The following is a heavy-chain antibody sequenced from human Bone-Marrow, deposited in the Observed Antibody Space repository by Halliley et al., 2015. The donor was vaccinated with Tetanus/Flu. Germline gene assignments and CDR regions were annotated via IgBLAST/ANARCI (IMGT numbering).Heavy chain of an antibody. Sequence: GLEGVGRVKGKADGGTTDYAAPVKGRFIISRDDSKNPLYLQMSSLKTEDTAVYYFTTGGVIGIWGQGTMVTVSS. J-gene: IGHJ3*02. CDR2: VKGKADGGTT. V-gene: IGHV3-15*07. D-gene: IGHD3-16*02. CDR3: TTGGVIGI.